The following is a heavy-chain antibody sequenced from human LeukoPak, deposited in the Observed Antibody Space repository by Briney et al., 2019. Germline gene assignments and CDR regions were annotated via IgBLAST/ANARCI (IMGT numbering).Heavy chain of an antibody. CDR3: ARDRTSGSPHYYYYGMDV. CDR2: IYYSGST. V-gene: IGHV4-59*01. D-gene: IGHD1-26*01. J-gene: IGHJ6*02. Sequence: SETLSLTCTVSGGPISSYYWSWIRQPPGKGLEWIGYIYYSGSTNYNPSLKSRVTISVDTSKNQFSLKLSSVTAADTAVYYCARDRTSGSPHYYYYGMDVWGQGTTVTVSS. CDR1: GGPISSYY.